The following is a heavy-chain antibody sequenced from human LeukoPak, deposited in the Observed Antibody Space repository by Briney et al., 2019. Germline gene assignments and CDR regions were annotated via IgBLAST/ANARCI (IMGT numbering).Heavy chain of an antibody. CDR3: ARVTADAFDI. Sequence: SETLSLTCAVYGGSLRGYYWSWIRQSPRKGLEWIGEINHSGSTNYNPSLKSRVTIAVDTSKNQFSLKLRSVTPADTAVYYCARVTADAFDIWGEGTMVTVSS. J-gene: IGHJ3*02. V-gene: IGHV4-34*01. CDR1: GGSLRGYY. CDR2: INHSGST.